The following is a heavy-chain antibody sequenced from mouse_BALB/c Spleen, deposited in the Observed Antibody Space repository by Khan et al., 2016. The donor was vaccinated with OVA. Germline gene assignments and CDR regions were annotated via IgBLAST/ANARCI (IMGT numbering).Heavy chain of an antibody. J-gene: IGHJ2*01. V-gene: IGHV1-7*01. Sequence: QVQLQQSGAELAKPGASVKMSCKASGYTFTTYWMHWVKQRPGQGLEWIGYINPTSGYTDYNEKFEDRATLSADKSSSTAYMQLSSLTSEDSAVYYCTRDRIDYGGQGTTLTVSS. CDR2: INPTSGYT. CDR1: GYTFTTYW. CDR3: TRDRIDY.